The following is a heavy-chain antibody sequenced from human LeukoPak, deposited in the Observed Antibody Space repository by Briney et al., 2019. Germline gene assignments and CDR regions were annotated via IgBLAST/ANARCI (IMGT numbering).Heavy chain of an antibody. D-gene: IGHD6-19*01. V-gene: IGHV3-30*18. CDR1: GFTFSNYG. Sequence: GGSLRLSCAASGFTFSNYGMHWVRQAPGKGLEWVAVISYDGSYKYYADSVKGRFTISRGNSKNTLFLHMNSLRVEDTAVYYCAKGVYSSGWGNYYFDYWGQGILVTVSS. J-gene: IGHJ4*02. CDR2: ISYDGSYK. CDR3: AKGVYSSGWGNYYFDY.